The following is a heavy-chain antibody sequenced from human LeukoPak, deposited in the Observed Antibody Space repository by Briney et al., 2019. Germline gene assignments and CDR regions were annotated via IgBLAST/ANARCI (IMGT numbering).Heavy chain of an antibody. CDR3: ARDYSSIAASLGFDP. CDR2: INPNSGGT. V-gene: IGHV1-2*02. CDR1: GYTFTGYY. J-gene: IGHJ5*02. Sequence: GASVKVSCKASGYTFTGYYMHWVRQAPGQRLEWMGWINPNSGGTNYAQKFQGRVTMTRDTSISTAYMELSRLRPDDTAVYYCARDYSSIAASLGFDPWGQGTLVTVSS. D-gene: IGHD6-6*01.